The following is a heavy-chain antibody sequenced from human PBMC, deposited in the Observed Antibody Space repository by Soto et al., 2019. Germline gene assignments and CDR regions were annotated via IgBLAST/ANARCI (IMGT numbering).Heavy chain of an antibody. CDR2: ISGSGGST. Sequence: GGSLRLSCAASGFTFSSYAMSWVRQAPGKGLEWVSAISGSGGSTYYADSVKGRFTISRDNSKNTLYLQMNSLRAEDTAVYYCAKVPAAIFTRQMDYWGQGTLVTVSS. D-gene: IGHD2-2*01. CDR3: AKVPAAIFTRQMDY. J-gene: IGHJ4*02. CDR1: GFTFSSYA. V-gene: IGHV3-23*01.